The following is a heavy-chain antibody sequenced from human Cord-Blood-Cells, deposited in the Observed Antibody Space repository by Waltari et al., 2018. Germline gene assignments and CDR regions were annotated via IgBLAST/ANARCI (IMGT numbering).Heavy chain of an antibody. J-gene: IGHJ4*02. CDR1: GGSFSGYY. CDR3: ARISVDIVATNDY. D-gene: IGHD5-12*01. V-gene: IGHV4-34*01. CDR2: INHRGST. Sequence: QVQLQQWGAGLLKPSETLSLTCAVSGGSFSGYYWSWIRQPPGKGLEWIGEINHRGSTNYNPSLKSRVTISVDTSNNQFSLKLSSVTAADTAVYYCARISVDIVATNDYWGQGTLVTVSS.